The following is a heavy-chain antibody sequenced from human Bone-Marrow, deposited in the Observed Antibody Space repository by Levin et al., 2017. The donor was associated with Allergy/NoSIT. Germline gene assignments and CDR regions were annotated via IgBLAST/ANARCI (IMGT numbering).Heavy chain of an antibody. CDR3: ARAGIATYGGSQFDF. V-gene: IGHV4-38-2*01. J-gene: IGHJ4*02. CDR1: GYSISRGYN. CDR2: IYHSGST. D-gene: IGHD3-16*01. Sequence: SETLSLTCAVSGYSISRGYNWAWIRRPPGKGLEWITSIYHSGSTYYNPSLKSRVTISVDTSKNHFSLKLTSVTAADTAVYYCARAGIATYGGSQFDFWGQGTLVTVSS.